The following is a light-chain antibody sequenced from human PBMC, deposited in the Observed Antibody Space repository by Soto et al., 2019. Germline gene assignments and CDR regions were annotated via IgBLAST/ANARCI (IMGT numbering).Light chain of an antibody. CDR2: GAS. CDR1: PIASSTY. J-gene: IGKJ1*01. CDR3: QQYGNSSVG. V-gene: IGKV3-20*01. Sequence: EIALSQSPGTLSLSPGARSALSGRARPIASSTYLAWYQHKPGQAPRLLIYGASSRATGIPDRFSGSGSGTDFTLIISRLEPEDFAVYYCQQYGNSSVGFGQGTKVDIK.